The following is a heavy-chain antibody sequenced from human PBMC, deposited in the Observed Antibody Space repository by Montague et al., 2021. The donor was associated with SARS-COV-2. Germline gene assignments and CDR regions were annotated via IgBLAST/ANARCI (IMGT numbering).Heavy chain of an antibody. J-gene: IGHJ4*02. CDR3: ARSRENYNILTGYPYYFDY. D-gene: IGHD3-9*01. V-gene: IGHV4-59*01. CDR2: IYYSGST. CDR1: GGSISRYY. Sequence: SETLSLTCTVAGGSISRYYWNWIRQPPGKGLEWIAYIYYSGSTXXXPSXXXRVTTSVDTSKNQFSLKLSSVTAADTAVYYCARSRENYNILTGYPYYFDYWGQGTLVTVSS.